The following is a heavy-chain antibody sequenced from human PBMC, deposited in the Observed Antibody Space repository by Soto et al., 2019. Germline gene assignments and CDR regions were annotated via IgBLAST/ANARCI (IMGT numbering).Heavy chain of an antibody. V-gene: IGHV4-4*07. CDR1: GGSISNYY. Sequence: SETLSLTCTVSGGSISNYYWSWIRQPAGKGLEWIGRIYTGGSTNYNPSLKSRVTMSTDTSKNQFSLRLTSVTAADTAVYYCARASVGPPGGGSWIMPFDYWGQGALVTVSS. D-gene: IGHD2-15*01. J-gene: IGHJ4*02. CDR2: IYTGGST. CDR3: ARASVGPPGGGSWIMPFDY.